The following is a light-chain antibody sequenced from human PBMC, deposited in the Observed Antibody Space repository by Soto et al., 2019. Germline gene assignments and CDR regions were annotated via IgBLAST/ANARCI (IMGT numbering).Light chain of an antibody. CDR3: MQALQTPWYT. V-gene: IGKV2-28*01. J-gene: IGKJ2*01. Sequence: DIVMTQSPLSLPVTPGEPASISCRSSQSLLHSNGYNYLDWYLQKPGQSPQLLIYLGSSRASGVPDRFSGSGSGTDFTLKISRVEADDVGVYYCMQALQTPWYTFGQGTTLEIK. CDR1: QSLLHSNGYNY. CDR2: LGS.